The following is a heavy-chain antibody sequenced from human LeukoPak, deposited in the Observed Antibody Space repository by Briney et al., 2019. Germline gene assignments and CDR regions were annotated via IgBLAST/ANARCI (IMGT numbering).Heavy chain of an antibody. Sequence: ASVKVSCKASGYTFTGYYMNWVRQAPGQGLKWMGWINPNTGDINYAQKFQGRVTMTRDTSISTAYMELTILRSNDTAVYYCVSGSYGASANGMDVWGKGTTVTVSS. J-gene: IGHJ6*04. V-gene: IGHV1-2*02. CDR1: GYTFTGYY. CDR2: INPNTGDI. CDR3: VSGSYGASANGMDV. D-gene: IGHD1-1*01.